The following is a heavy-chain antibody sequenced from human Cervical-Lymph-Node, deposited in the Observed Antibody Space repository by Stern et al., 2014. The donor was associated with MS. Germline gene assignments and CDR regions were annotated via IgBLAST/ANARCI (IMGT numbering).Heavy chain of an antibody. CDR3: ARAAVSYYDFWSGYYPSYYNYGMDV. J-gene: IGHJ6*02. Sequence: QVQLVESGAEVKKPGSSVKVSCKASGGTFNNYAISWVRQAPGQGLEWMGGIIPMFGTANYAQKFQGRVTITADESTSTAYMELSSLRSEDTAVYYCARAAVSYYDFWSGYYPSYYNYGMDVWGQGTTVTVSS. V-gene: IGHV1-69*01. D-gene: IGHD3-3*01. CDR1: GGTFNNYA. CDR2: IIPMFGTA.